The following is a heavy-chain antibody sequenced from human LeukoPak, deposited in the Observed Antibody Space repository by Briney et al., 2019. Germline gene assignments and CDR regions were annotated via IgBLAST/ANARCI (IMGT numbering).Heavy chain of an antibody. J-gene: IGHJ6*02. Sequence: GGSLRLSCADSGFTFSSYSMNWIRQAPGRGLEWVSFISRSSSYKYYADSVKGRFTISRDNAKNSLYLQMNSLRDEDTAVYYCAREGVNASYYHYDMDVWGQGTTVTVSS. D-gene: IGHD3-16*01. CDR1: GFTFSSYS. CDR3: AREGVNASYYHYDMDV. V-gene: IGHV3-21*01. CDR2: ISRSSSYK.